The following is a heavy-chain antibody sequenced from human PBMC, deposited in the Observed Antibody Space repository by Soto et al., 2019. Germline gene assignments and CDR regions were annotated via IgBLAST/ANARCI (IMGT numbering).Heavy chain of an antibody. J-gene: IGHJ4*02. CDR2: ISSSSAYI. Sequence: EVQLVESGGDLVKPGGSLRLSCADSGFTFSSYSMNWVRRAPGNGLEWVSAISSSSAYIFYADSVKGRFTVSRDNAKNSLYLQMNSLSADDTAVYCCARGGRDITRHLDYWGQGTLVTVSS. CDR3: ARGGRDITRHLDY. D-gene: IGHD3-10*01. CDR1: GFTFSSYS. V-gene: IGHV3-21*01.